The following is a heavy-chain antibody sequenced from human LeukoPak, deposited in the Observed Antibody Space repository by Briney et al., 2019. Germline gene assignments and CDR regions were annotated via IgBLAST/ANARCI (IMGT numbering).Heavy chain of an antibody. Sequence: SETLSLTCTVSGGSISSSSYYWGWIRQPPGKGLEWIGSIYYSGSTYHNPSLKSRVTISVDTSKNQFSLKLSSVTAADTAVYYCARSRPGFILDAFDIWGQGTMVTVSS. CDR2: IYYSGST. V-gene: IGHV4-39*07. J-gene: IGHJ3*02. CDR1: GGSISSSSYY. D-gene: IGHD3-10*01. CDR3: ARSRPGFILDAFDI.